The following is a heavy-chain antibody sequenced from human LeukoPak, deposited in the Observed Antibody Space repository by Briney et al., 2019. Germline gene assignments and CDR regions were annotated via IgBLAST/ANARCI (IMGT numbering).Heavy chain of an antibody. CDR1: GGTFSSYA. CDR3: ASYCGGDCHLTREYYFDY. Sequence: ASVKVSCKASGGTFSSYAISWVRQAPGQGLEWMGGIIPIFGTANYAQKFQGRVTITADESTSTAYMELSSLRSEDTAVYYCASYCGGDCHLTREYYFDYWGQGTLVTVSS. D-gene: IGHD2-21*02. CDR2: IIPIFGTA. V-gene: IGHV1-69*01. J-gene: IGHJ4*02.